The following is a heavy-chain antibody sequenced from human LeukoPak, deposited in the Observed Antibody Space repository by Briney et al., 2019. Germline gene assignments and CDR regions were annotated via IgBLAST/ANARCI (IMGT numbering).Heavy chain of an antibody. D-gene: IGHD1-14*01. CDR1: GGAIDNYY. Sequence: PSETLSLTCTVSGGAIDNYYWSWIRQPPGKGLEWIAYVYYSGTINYNPSLESRVTISADTSKNQFSLRLTSVAAADTPVYYCAGPRNCGGPFQPWGQGTLVTVSS. J-gene: IGHJ1*01. CDR3: AGPRNCGGPFQP. CDR2: VYYSGTI. V-gene: IGHV4-59*08.